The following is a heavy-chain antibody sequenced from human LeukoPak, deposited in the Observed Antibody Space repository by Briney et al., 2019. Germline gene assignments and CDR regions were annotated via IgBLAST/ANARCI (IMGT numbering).Heavy chain of an antibody. CDR1: GFTSSSYA. J-gene: IGHJ4*02. CDR2: ISGSGGST. V-gene: IGHV3-23*01. D-gene: IGHD1-7*01. Sequence: GGSLRLSCAASGFTSSSYAMSWVRQAPGKGLEWVSAISGSGGSTYYADSVKGRFTISRDNSKNTLYLQMNSLRAEDTAVYYCAKQGRNYEVRDYWGQGTLVTVSS. CDR3: AKQGRNYEVRDY.